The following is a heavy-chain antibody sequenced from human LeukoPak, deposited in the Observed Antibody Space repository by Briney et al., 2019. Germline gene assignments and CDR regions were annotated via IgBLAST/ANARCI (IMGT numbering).Heavy chain of an antibody. J-gene: IGHJ4*02. D-gene: IGHD2-15*01. Sequence: SETLSLTCAVYGGSFSGYYWSWIRQPPGKGLEWIGEINHSGSTNYNPSLKSRVTISVDTSNNQFSLRLSSVTAADTAVYYCASNLRYCSGGSCYSNDFWGQGTLVTVSS. V-gene: IGHV4-34*01. CDR1: GGSFSGYY. CDR3: ASNLRYCSGGSCYSNDF. CDR2: INHSGST.